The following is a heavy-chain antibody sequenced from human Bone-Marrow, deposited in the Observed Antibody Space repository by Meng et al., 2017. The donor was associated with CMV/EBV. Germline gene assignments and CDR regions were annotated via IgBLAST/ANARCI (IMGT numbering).Heavy chain of an antibody. J-gene: IGHJ4*02. V-gene: IGHV3-20*04. CDR3: AKGKGIAAAGTPDY. CDR2: INWNGGST. D-gene: IGHD6-13*01. Sequence: GESLKISCAASGFTFDDYGMSWVRQAPGKGLEWVSGINWNGGSTGYADSVKGRFTISRDNAKNSLYLQMNSLRAEDTAVYYCAKGKGIAAAGTPDYWGQGTLVTVSS. CDR1: GFTFDDYG.